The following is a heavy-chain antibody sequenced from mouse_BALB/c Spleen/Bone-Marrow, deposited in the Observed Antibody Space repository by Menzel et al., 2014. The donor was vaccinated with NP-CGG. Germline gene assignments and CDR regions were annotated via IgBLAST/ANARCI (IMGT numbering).Heavy chain of an antibody. CDR2: ITPSTGYT. Sequence: QVQLQQSGAELAKPGASVKMSCKASGYTFTSYWMHWIKQRPGQGLEWIGYITPSTGYTEYNQNFKVKATLTADKSSSRTYMQLSCLTSEDSAVYYCARHRFAYWGQGTLVTVSA. D-gene: IGHD3-1*01. J-gene: IGHJ3*01. CDR1: GYTFTSYW. CDR3: ARHRFAY. V-gene: IGHV1-7*01.